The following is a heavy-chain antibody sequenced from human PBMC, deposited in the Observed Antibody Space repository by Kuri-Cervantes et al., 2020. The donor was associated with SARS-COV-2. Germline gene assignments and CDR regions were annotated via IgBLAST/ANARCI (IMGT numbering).Heavy chain of an antibody. CDR1: GGSFSGYY. Sequence: ESLKISCAVYGGSFSGYYWSWIRQPPGKGLEWIGEINHSGSTNYNPSLKSRVTISVDTSKNQFSLKLSSVTAADTAVYYCARSGSYSYYFDYWGQGTLVTVSS. V-gene: IGHV4-34*01. J-gene: IGHJ4*02. CDR3: ARSGSYSYYFDY. D-gene: IGHD1-26*01. CDR2: INHSGST.